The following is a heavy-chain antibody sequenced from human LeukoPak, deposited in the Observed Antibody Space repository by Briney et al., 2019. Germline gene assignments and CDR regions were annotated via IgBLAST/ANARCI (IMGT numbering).Heavy chain of an antibody. CDR3: ARSQNYYGSGDY. D-gene: IGHD3-10*01. Sequence: SETLSLTCTVSGGSVSSGSYYWSWIRQPPGKALEWIGYIYYTGKTYYNPSLEGRVTILVDTSRNHFSVKLSSVTAADTAVYYCARSQNYYGSGDYWSQGTLVTVSS. CDR2: IYYTGKT. J-gene: IGHJ4*02. V-gene: IGHV4-61*03. CDR1: GGSVSSGSYY.